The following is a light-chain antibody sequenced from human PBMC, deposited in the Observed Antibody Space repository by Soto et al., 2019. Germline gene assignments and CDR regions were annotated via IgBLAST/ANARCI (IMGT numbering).Light chain of an antibody. CDR3: SSYAGSNNVV. J-gene: IGLJ2*01. CDR2: EVS. V-gene: IGLV2-8*01. Sequence: QSALTQPPSASGSPGQSVTISCTGTSSDVGGYNYVSWYQQHPGKAPKLMIYEVSKRPSGVPDSFSGSKSGNTASLTVSGPQAEDEADYYCSSYAGSNNVVFGGGTKLTVL. CDR1: SSDVGGYNY.